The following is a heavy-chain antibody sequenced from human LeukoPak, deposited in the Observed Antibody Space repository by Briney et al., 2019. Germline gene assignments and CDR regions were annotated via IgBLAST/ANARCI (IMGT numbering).Heavy chain of an antibody. V-gene: IGHV4-34*01. CDR2: INHSGST. J-gene: IGHJ4*02. D-gene: IGHD1-26*01. Sequence: PSETLSLTCAVYGGSFSGYYWSWIRQPPGKGLEWIGEINHSGSTNYNPLLKSRVTISVDTSKNQFSLKLSSVTAADTAVYYCARGDSGSIRWGQGTLVTVSS. CDR1: GGSFSGYY. CDR3: ARGDSGSIR.